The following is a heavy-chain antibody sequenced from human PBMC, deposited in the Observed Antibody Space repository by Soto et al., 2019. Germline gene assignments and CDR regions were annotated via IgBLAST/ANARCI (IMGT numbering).Heavy chain of an antibody. CDR1: GFPFGDFG. V-gene: IGHV3-30*03. J-gene: IGHJ6*02. D-gene: IGHD5-12*01. CDR3: AREPVDIVATIKPYYYGMDV. CDR2: ISIDGSDK. Sequence: GGSLRLSCAASGFPFGDFGMHWLRQAPGKGLQWLAVISIDGSDKFYADSVKARFTISRDNSKNTPYLQMNSLRAEDTAVYYCAREPVDIVATIKPYYYGMDVWGQGTTVTVSS.